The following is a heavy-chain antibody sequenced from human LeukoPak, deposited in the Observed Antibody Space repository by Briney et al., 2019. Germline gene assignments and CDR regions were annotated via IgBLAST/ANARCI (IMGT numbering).Heavy chain of an antibody. V-gene: IGHV3-23*01. CDR1: GFTSNIYA. D-gene: IGHD2-15*01. CDR3: ASRAPCSGGTCYGLGY. CDR2: ISGRDGRT. J-gene: IGHJ4*02. Sequence: GGSLRLSCAASGFTSNIYAMNWVRQSPGKGLEWVSSISGRDGRTYYADSVKGRFSISRDNSKNTLYLQMNSLRVEDTAVYYCASRAPCSGGTCYGLGYWGQGTLVTVSS.